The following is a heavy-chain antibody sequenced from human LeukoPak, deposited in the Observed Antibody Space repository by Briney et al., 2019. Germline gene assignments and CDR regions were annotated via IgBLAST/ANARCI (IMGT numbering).Heavy chain of an antibody. CDR3: AGKQLCDY. D-gene: IGHD5-18*01. Sequence: SDTLSLICAVYGGSFSGYYWSWIRQPPGKGLEWSGEINHSGSTNYNPSLTSRVTISVDTSKNQFPLKLSSVTASDTAGYYCAGKQLCDYWGQGTLVTVSS. V-gene: IGHV4-34*01. J-gene: IGHJ4*02. CDR2: INHSGST. CDR1: GGSFSGYY.